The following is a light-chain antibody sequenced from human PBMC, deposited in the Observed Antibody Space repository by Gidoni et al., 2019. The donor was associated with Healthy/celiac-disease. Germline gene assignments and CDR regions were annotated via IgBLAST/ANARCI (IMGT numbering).Light chain of an antibody. J-gene: IGKJ1*01. CDR3: QQSYSTPPT. CDR1: QSISSY. CDR2: AAS. Sequence: DIQMTQSPSSLSASVGDRVTITCRASQSISSYLNWYQQKPGKPPKLLIYAASSLQSGVPSRFSGSGSGTDFTLTISSLQPEDFATYYCQQSYSTPPTFGQXTKVEIK. V-gene: IGKV1-39*01.